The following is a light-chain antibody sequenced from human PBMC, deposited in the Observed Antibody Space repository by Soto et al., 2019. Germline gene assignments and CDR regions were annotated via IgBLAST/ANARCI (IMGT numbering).Light chain of an antibody. Sequence: DIQMTQSPSTLSASVGDRVTITCRASQSVSTWLAWYQQKPGKAPKLLIHDAATLESGVPSRFSGSASGTEFTLTITSLQPDDFATYYCQQYSSYSYTFGQGTKLEIK. CDR1: QSVSTW. J-gene: IGKJ2*01. CDR2: DAA. V-gene: IGKV1-5*01. CDR3: QQYSSYSYT.